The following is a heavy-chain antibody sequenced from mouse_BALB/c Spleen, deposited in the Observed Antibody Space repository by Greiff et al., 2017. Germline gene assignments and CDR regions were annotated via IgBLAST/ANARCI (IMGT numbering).Heavy chain of an antibody. CDR1: GFTFSNYW. CDR2: IRLKSNNYAT. J-gene: IGHJ3*01. Sequence: EVHLVESGGGLVQPGGSMKLSCVASGFTFSNYWMNWVRQSPEKGLEWVAEIRLKSNNYATHYAESVKGRFTISRDDSKSSVYLQMNNLRAEDTGIYFCTTLLAWFAYWGQGTLVTVSA. V-gene: IGHV6-6*02. D-gene: IGHD2-1*01. CDR3: TTLLAWFAY.